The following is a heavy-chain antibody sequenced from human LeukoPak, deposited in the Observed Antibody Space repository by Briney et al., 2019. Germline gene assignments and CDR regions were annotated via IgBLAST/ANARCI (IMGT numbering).Heavy chain of an antibody. V-gene: IGHV4-59*01. CDR3: ARVYYYDSSGYYPAEYFQH. Sequence: SETLSLTCTVSGGSISSYYWSWIQQPPGKGLEWIGYIYYSGSTNYNPSLKSRVTISVDTSKNQFSLKLSSVTAADTAVYYYARVYYYDSSGYYPAEYFQHWGQGTLVTVSS. D-gene: IGHD3-22*01. CDR1: GGSISSYY. CDR2: IYYSGST. J-gene: IGHJ1*01.